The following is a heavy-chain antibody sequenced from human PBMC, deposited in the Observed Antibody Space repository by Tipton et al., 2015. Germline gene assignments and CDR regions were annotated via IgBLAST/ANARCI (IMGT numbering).Heavy chain of an antibody. J-gene: IGHJ4*02. CDR3: AREVWYNDSTGYDY. D-gene: IGHD3-22*01. CDR1: GDSISSSNW. Sequence: LVKPSGTLSLTCSVSGDSISSSNWWSWVRQPPGKGLEWIGEIHHGGSTNYNPSLKSRVTMSVDTSKNQFSLHLSSVTAADTAVYYCAREVWYNDSTGYDYWGQGTLVTVSS. CDR2: IHHGGST. V-gene: IGHV4-4*02.